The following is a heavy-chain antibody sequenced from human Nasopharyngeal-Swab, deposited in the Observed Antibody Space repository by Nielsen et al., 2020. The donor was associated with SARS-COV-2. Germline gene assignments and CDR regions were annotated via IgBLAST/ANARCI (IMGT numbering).Heavy chain of an antibody. J-gene: IGHJ2*01. CDR2: MSYDGSNK. D-gene: IGHD3-10*01. Sequence: GGSLRLSCAASGFIFSSYGMHWVRQAPGKGLEWVAVMSYDGSNKYYADSVKGRFTISRDNSKNTLYLQMNSLGAEDTAVYYCAKDPYDYYGSGSYYRYFDLWGRGTLVTVSS. CDR1: GFIFSSYG. V-gene: IGHV3-30*18. CDR3: AKDPYDYYGSGSYYRYFDL.